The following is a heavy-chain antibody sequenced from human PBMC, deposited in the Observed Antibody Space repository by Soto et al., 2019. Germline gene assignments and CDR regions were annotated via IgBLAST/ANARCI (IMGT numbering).Heavy chain of an antibody. Sequence: PGGSLRRSCAASGFTFSSYVMHWVRPAPGKGLEWVAVISYDGSNKYYADSVKGRFTISRDNSKNTLYLQMNSLRAEDTAVYYCAKVGYSGYDSSYYYYGMDVWGQGTTVTVSS. D-gene: IGHD5-12*01. CDR1: GFTFSSYV. J-gene: IGHJ6*02. CDR2: ISYDGSNK. CDR3: AKVGYSGYDSSYYYYGMDV. V-gene: IGHV3-30*18.